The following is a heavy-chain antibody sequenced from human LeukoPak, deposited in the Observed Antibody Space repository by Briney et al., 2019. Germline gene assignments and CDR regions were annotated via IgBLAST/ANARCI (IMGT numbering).Heavy chain of an antibody. CDR1: GFTFSSYG. CDR2: ISYDGSNK. D-gene: IGHD6-13*01. J-gene: IGHJ4*02. V-gene: IGHV3-30*18. CDR3: AKDTGSSWYGPFDY. Sequence: GGSLRLSCAASGFTFSSYGMHWVRQAPGKGLEWVAVISYDGSNKYYADSVKGRFTISRDNSKNTLYLQMNSLRAEDTAVYYCAKDTGSSWYGPFDYWGQGTLVTVSS.